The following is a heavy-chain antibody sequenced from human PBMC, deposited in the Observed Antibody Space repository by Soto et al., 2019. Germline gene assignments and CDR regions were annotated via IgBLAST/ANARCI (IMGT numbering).Heavy chain of an antibody. CDR1: GFNFSSFA. D-gene: IGHD5-18*01. CDR2: INGSGGSR. J-gene: IGHJ6*02. CDR3: AKEGTAEWIHYYYPTDV. Sequence: EVQLSESGGGLVQPGGSLRLSCAGSGFNFSSFAMTWVRQAPGKGLEWVSTINGSGGSRFYAASVKGRFTLTRDNSKDTVYLQMNSLRVEDTAFYYCAKEGTAEWIHYYYPTDVWGRGTPVTVSS. V-gene: IGHV3-23*01.